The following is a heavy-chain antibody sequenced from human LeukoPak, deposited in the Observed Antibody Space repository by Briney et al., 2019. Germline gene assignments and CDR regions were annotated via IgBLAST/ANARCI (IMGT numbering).Heavy chain of an antibody. CDR1: GFTFSNAW. V-gene: IGHV3-15*01. D-gene: IGHD3-16*01. Sequence: GGSLRLSCAASGFTFSNAWMGWVRQLPGKGLEWVGRIKSNPDGGTTDYAAPVKGRFTISRDDSRNTLYLQMNSLKTEDTAVYSCTTDWVNAFDIWGQGTMVTVSS. CDR3: TTDWVNAFDI. J-gene: IGHJ3*02. CDR2: IKSNPDGGTT.